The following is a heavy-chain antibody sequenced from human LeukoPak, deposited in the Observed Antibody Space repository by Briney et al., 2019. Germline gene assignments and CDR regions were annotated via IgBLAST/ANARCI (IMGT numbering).Heavy chain of an antibody. CDR1: GFTFSSY. CDR3: ATRGGGQMVRGIPDAFDI. D-gene: IGHD3-10*01. V-gene: IGHV3-21*01. J-gene: IGHJ3*02. CDR2: ISSTSSYI. Sequence: GGSLRLSCAASGFTFSSYMNWVRQAPGKGLEWVSSISSTSSYIYYADSVKGRFTISRDNAKNSLYLQMNSLRAEDTAVYYCATRGGGQMVRGIPDAFDIWGQGTMVTVSS.